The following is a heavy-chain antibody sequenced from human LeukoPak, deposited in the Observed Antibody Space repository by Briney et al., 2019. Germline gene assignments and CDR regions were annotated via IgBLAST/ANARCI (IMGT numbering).Heavy chain of an antibody. J-gene: IGHJ4*02. CDR3: AKDPRRYCSSTSCPYY. D-gene: IGHD2-2*01. V-gene: IGHV3-30*18. CDR2: ISYDGSNK. CDR1: GFTFSSYG. Sequence: GRSLRLSCAASGFTFSSYGMHWVRQAPGKGLEWVAVISYDGSNKYYADSVKGRFTISRDNSKNTLYLQMNSLRAEDTAVYYCAKDPRRYCSSTSCPYYWGQGTLVTVSS.